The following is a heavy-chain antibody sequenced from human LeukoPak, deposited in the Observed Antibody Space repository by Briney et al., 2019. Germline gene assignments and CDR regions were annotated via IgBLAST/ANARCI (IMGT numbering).Heavy chain of an antibody. CDR3: AKTVGWYLDY. CDR2: IYYSGTT. D-gene: IGHD6-19*01. CDR1: GGSISSYY. J-gene: IGHJ4*02. V-gene: IGHV4-59*01. Sequence: SSETLSLTCTVSGGSISSYYWSWIRQPPGKGLEWIGYIYYSGTTNYNPSLKSRVTISVDTSKNQFSLNPSSVTAADTAVYYCAKTVGWYLDYWGQGTLVTVSS.